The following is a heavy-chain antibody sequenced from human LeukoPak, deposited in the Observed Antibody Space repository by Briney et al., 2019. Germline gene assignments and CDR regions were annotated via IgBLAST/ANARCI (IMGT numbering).Heavy chain of an antibody. D-gene: IGHD6-13*01. V-gene: IGHV1-69*04. Sequence: ASVKVSSKASGGTFSSYAISWVRQAPGQGVEWMGRIIPILGIANYAQKFQGRVTITAAKSTSSAYMELSSLTSEDTPVYYCARVSGAAAGMYYYYYGMDVWGQGTTVTVSS. J-gene: IGHJ6*02. CDR1: GGTFSSYA. CDR2: IIPILGIA. CDR3: ARVSGAAAGMYYYYYGMDV.